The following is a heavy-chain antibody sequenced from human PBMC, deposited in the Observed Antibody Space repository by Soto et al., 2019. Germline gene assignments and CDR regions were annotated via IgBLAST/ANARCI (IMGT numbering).Heavy chain of an antibody. J-gene: IGHJ4*01. V-gene: IGHV4-59*12. CDR2: IDYSGST. Sequence: SLTCTVSGDSISSNYWSWIRQPPGKGLEWIGYIDYSGSTTYKPSLKSRVTMSVDTSKSQFSLNLSSLTAADTAVYYCARVSCVNDLVSFDYCG. D-gene: IGHD1-1*01. CDR3: ARVSCVNDLVSFDY. CDR1: GDSISSNY.